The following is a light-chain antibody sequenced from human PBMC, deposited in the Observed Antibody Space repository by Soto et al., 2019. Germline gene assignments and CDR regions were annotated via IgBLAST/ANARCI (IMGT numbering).Light chain of an antibody. Sequence: QSVLTQPASVSGSPGQSITISCTGTSSDVGGYNYVSWYQQHPGKAPKVMIYDVSNRPSGVSNRFSGSKSGNTASLTISGLQAEDEADYYCSSYTSISTVVFGGGTKVTV. J-gene: IGLJ2*01. CDR2: DVS. CDR1: SSDVGGYNY. CDR3: SSYTSISTVV. V-gene: IGLV2-14*01.